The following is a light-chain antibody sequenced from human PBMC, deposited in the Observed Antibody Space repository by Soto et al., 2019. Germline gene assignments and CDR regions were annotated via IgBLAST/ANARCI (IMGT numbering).Light chain of an antibody. CDR1: QRISIN. Sequence: EIALTQSPGTLSVSPGDRVTLSCRASQRISINLAWYQHTPGQAPRLLIHGASTSATGVPARISGSGSGSEFTLTISSLQSEDFAVYYCQQFRNWTWTFGQGTKVDIK. CDR3: QQFRNWTWT. CDR2: GAS. J-gene: IGKJ1*01. V-gene: IGKV3D-15*01.